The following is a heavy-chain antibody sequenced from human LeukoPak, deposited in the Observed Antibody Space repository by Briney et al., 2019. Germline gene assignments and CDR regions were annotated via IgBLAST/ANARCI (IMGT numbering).Heavy chain of an antibody. CDR2: ISAYNGNT. J-gene: IGHJ3*02. Sequence: ASVKVSCKASGYTCTSYGITWVRQAPGQGLEWVGWISAYNGNTNYEQKLQGRVTLTRDTSTSTAYLELRSLRSDDTAVYYCARAIDSASPPLGTFEIWGQGTMVTVSS. CDR1: GYTCTSYG. V-gene: IGHV1-18*04. CDR3: ARAIDSASPPLGTFEI. D-gene: IGHD1-26*01.